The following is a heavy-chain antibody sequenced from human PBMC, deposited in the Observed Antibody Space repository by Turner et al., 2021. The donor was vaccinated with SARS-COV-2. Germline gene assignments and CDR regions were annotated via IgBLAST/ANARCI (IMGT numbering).Heavy chain of an antibody. CDR2: IYYSGST. J-gene: IGHJ6*02. CDR1: GGSFSSSSYY. Sequence: QLQLQESGPGLVKPSATLYLTCTVSGGSFSSSSYYWGWTRQPPGKGLDWNGGIYYSGSTYYNPALKSRVTISVDTSKNQCSLKLSSVTAADTAVYYCAGEVVVLTTTHYGMDVWGQGTTVTVSS. CDR3: AGEVVVLTTTHYGMDV. V-gene: IGHV4-39*01. D-gene: IGHD1-26*01.